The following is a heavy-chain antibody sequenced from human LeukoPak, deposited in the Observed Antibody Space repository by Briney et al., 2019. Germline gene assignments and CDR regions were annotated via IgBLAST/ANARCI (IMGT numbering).Heavy chain of an antibody. V-gene: IGHV3-21*01. CDR2: ISSSSSYI. CDR3: AREVDTAMVTDAFDI. D-gene: IGHD5-18*01. Sequence: GGSLRLSCAASGFTFSRYSMNWVRQAPGKGLEWVSSISSSSSYIYYADSVKGRFTISRDNAKNSLYLQMNSLRAEDTAVYYCAREVDTAMVTDAFDIWGQGTMVTVSS. CDR1: GFTFSRYS. J-gene: IGHJ3*02.